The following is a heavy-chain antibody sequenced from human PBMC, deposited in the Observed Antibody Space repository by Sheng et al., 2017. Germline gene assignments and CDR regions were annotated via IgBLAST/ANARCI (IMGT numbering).Heavy chain of an antibody. D-gene: IGHD3-16*01. J-gene: IGHJ4*02. CDR1: GYSISSDYP. CDR2: ISHSGRT. Sequence: QVQLQESGPGLVKPSETLSLTCTVSGYSISSDYPWDWIRQPPGKGLEWIGSISHSGRTYYNPSLKSRVTISLDTSNNQFSLKLTSVTAADTVVYYCGRRGDYWGQGTLVTVSS. CDR3: GRRGDY. V-gene: IGHV4-38-2*02.